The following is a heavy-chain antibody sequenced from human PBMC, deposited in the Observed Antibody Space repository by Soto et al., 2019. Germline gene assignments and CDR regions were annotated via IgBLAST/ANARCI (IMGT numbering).Heavy chain of an antibody. CDR2: IYYSGST. CDR1: GGSISSGGYY. CDR3: ARVAVAAATAHQNWFDP. J-gene: IGHJ5*02. Sequence: SETLSLTCTVSGGSISSGGYYWSWIRQHPGKGLEWIGYIYYSGSTYYNPSLKSRVTISVDKSKNQFSLKLSSVTAADTAVYYCARVAVAAATAHQNWFDPWGQGTLVTSPQ. D-gene: IGHD6-13*01. V-gene: IGHV4-31*03.